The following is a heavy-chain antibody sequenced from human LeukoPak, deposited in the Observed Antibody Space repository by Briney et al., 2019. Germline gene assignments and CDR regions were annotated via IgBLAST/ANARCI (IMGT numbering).Heavy chain of an antibody. CDR2: ISGSGGST. CDR1: GFTFSSYA. Sequence: GGSLRLSCAASGFTFSSYAMSWVRQAPGKGLEWVSAISGSGGSTYYADSVEGRFTISRDNSKNTLYLQMNSLRAEDTAVYYCAKQSRRIAAAGNFDYWGQGTLVTVSS. D-gene: IGHD6-13*01. CDR3: AKQSRRIAAAGNFDY. J-gene: IGHJ4*02. V-gene: IGHV3-23*01.